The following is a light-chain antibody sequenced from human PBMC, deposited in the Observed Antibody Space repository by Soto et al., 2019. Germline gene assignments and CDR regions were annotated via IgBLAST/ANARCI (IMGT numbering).Light chain of an antibody. CDR3: QQYNNWPQWT. CDR1: QSVSSN. Sequence: EIVMTQSPATLSVSPGERATLSCRASQSVSSNLAWYHQKPGQAPRLLIYGASTRATGIPARFSVSGSGTGFTLTISSLQSEDFAVYYCQQYNNWPQWTFGQGTKVEIK. V-gene: IGKV3-15*01. CDR2: GAS. J-gene: IGKJ1*01.